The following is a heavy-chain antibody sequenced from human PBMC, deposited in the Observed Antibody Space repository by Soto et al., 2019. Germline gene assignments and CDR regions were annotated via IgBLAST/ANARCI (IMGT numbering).Heavy chain of an antibody. D-gene: IGHD3-22*01. J-gene: IGHJ4*02. V-gene: IGHV3-48*02. Sequence: PGGSLRLSCTASGFNFISYSMNWVRQAPGKGLEWISYISSSSSTIHYADSVKGRFTISRDNAKNSLYLQMNSLRDEDTAVYYCARASSGYYLYYFDYWGQGTQVTVSS. CDR3: ARASSGYYLYYFDY. CDR2: ISSSSSTI. CDR1: GFNFISYS.